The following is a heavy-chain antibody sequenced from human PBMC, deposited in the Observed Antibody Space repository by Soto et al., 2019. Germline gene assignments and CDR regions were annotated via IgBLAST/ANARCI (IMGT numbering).Heavy chain of an antibody. CDR2: IKGDGSNI. CDR1: GFTFSDYW. J-gene: IGHJ4*02. CDR3: ARDDSGPMMFEY. Sequence: EVQLVESGGGLVQPGGSLRLSWSTSGFTFSDYWMHWVRQAPGKVLVWVAQIKGDGSNIKYADSVKGRFTISRDNAKSTLYLQMNSLRDEDTAVYYCARDDSGPMMFEYWGQGNLVTVSS. V-gene: IGHV3-74*01. D-gene: IGHD6-19*01.